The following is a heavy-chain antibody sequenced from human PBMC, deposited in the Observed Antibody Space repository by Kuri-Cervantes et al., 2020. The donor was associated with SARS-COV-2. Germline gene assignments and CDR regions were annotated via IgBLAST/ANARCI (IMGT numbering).Heavy chain of an antibody. CDR1: GGSISSHY. J-gene: IGHJ3*02. CDR3: VRFRYYDSSRHASDI. Sequence: ESLKISCTVSGGSISSHYWSWIRQPPGKGLEWIGYIYYSGSTNYNPSLKSRVTISVDTSKNQFSLKLSSVTAADTAVYYCVRFRYYDSSRHASDIWGQGTMVTVSS. V-gene: IGHV4-59*11. CDR2: IYYSGST. D-gene: IGHD3-22*01.